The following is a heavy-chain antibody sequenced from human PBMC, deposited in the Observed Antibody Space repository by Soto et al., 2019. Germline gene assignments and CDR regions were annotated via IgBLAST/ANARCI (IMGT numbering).Heavy chain of an antibody. J-gene: IGHJ5*02. CDR2: IYYSGST. CDR3: ARPRSARFGESAGDWFDP. D-gene: IGHD3-10*01. CDR1: GGSISSSSYY. Sequence: PSETLSLTCTVSGGSISSSSYYWGWIRQPPGKGLEWIGSIYYSGSTYYNPSLKSRVTISVDTSKNQFSLKLSSVTAADTAVYYCARPRSARFGESAGDWFDPWGQGTLVTVSS. V-gene: IGHV4-39*01.